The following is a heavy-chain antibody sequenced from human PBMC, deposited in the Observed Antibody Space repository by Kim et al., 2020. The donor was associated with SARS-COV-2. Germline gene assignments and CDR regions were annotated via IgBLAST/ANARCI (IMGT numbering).Heavy chain of an antibody. CDR3: ARVPSSGEDY. CDR1: GYNFIRYG. Sequence: ASVKVSCKTSGYNFIRYGIHWVRQAPGQRLEWMGWVNTGNGDTKYSAEFQGRVTITKDTSASTAYMEVSSLTSEDTALYYCARVPSSGEDYWGQGTLVTVSS. CDR2: VNTGNGDT. D-gene: IGHD3-22*01. V-gene: IGHV1-3*04. J-gene: IGHJ4*02.